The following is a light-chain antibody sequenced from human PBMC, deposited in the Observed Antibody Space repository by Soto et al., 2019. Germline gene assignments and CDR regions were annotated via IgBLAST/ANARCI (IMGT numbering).Light chain of an antibody. J-gene: IGKJ4*01. V-gene: IGKV1-39*01. Sequence: DIQMTQSPSSLSASVGDRVTITCRASQSIDRNLNWYQQKPGTAPKLLISGASRLRSGSPSRFSGSGSGTDFTLTINSLQPEDFATYYCQQGSITRPFGGGTKVEI. CDR2: GAS. CDR3: QQGSITRP. CDR1: QSIDRN.